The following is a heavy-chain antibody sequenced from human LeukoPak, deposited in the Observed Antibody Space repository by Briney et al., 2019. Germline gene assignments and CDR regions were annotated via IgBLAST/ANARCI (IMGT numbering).Heavy chain of an antibody. Sequence: GGSLRLSCAAPGFTLSHDWMHWVRQTPGKGLFWVSRISGDGTTKTYVASVNGLFTISRYNSKNTLYLQMGSLRAEDMAVYYCARGGLLLRLVDAFDIWGEGTMLTVSS. D-gene: IGHD3-22*01. CDR3: ARGGLLLRLVDAFDI. J-gene: IGHJ3*02. CDR2: ISGDGTTK. V-gene: IGHV3-74*01. CDR1: GFTLSHDW.